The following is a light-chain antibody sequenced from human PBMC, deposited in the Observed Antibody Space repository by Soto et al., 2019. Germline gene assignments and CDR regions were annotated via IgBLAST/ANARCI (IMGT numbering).Light chain of an antibody. V-gene: IGLV7-43*01. CDR2: STS. CDR3: LLYQGRARVV. Sequence: QTVVTQEPSLTVSPGGTVTLTCASSAGAVTSGHYPNWFQQKPGQAPRALIYSTSKKHSWTPARFSGSLLGGRAALTLSGVQPEDEAEYYCLLYQGRARVVFGGGTKLTVL. CDR1: AGAVTSGHY. J-gene: IGLJ2*01.